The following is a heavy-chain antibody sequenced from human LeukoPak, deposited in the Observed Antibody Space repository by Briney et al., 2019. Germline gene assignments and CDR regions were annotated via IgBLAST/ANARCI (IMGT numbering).Heavy chain of an antibody. CDR1: GFTFSSYN. CDR2: ISDRSNYI. D-gene: IGHD4-17*01. CDR3: VRDSDTYGDHTTRRFDS. J-gene: IGHJ4*02. V-gene: IGHV3-21*01. Sequence: PGGSLRLSCVASGFTFSSYNMNWVRQAPGKGLEWASCISDRSNYIYYADSVKGRFIISRDNAKNSLYLELNSLRAEDTAVYHCVRDSDTYGDHTTRRFDSWGQGTLVTVSS.